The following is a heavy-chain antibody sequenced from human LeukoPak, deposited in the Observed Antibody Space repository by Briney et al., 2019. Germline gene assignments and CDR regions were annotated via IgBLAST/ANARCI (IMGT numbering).Heavy chain of an antibody. Sequence: ASVKVSCKASGFIFTGYDINWVRQGTGQGLEWMGWMNPITGSVGYARQFQGRITMTRDTSTGTAYKELTSLRSEDTAVYYCVRDGEGVAISVNYWFDPWGQGTLVTVSS. CDR1: GFIFTGYD. CDR3: VRDGEGVAISVNYWFDP. D-gene: IGHD3-10*01. CDR2: MNPITGSV. J-gene: IGHJ5*02. V-gene: IGHV1-8*01.